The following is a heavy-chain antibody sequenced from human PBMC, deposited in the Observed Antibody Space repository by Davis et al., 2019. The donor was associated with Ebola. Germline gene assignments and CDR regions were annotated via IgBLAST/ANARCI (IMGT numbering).Heavy chain of an antibody. J-gene: IGHJ4*02. CDR2: INPSGGST. D-gene: IGHD2-15*01. CDR1: GYTFTGYY. CDR3: ARESCSGGSCYSTFDY. Sequence: AASVKVSCKASGYTFTGYYMHWVRQAPGQGLEWMGIINPSGGSTSYAQKFQGRVTMTRDTSTSTVYMELSSLRSEDTAVYYCARESCSGGSCYSTFDYWGQGTLVTVSS. V-gene: IGHV1-46*01.